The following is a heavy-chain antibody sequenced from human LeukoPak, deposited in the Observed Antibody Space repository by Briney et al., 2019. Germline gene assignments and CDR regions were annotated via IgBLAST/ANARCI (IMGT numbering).Heavy chain of an antibody. CDR1: GGSISSGGYY. CDR3: ARAGSHPYYYDSSGYDFDY. J-gene: IGHJ4*02. D-gene: IGHD3-22*01. V-gene: IGHV4-31*03. CDR2: IYYSGST. Sequence: NPSETLSLTCTVSGGSISSGGYYWSWIRQHPGKGLEWIGYIYYSGSTYYNPSLKSRVTISVDTSKNQFSLKLSSVTAADTAVYYCARAGSHPYYYDSSGYDFDYRGQGTLVTVSS.